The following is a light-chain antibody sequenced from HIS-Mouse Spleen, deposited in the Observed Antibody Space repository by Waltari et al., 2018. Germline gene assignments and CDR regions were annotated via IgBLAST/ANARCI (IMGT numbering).Light chain of an antibody. CDR3: YSAADNNVV. V-gene: IGLV3-27*01. CDR2: KDS. Sequence: SYELTQPSSVSVSSGQTARIPCSGDVLAKKYARWFQQKPGQAPVLVIYKDSERPSGIPERFSGSSSGTTVTLTISGAQVEDEADYYCYSAADNNVVFGGGTKLTVL. J-gene: IGLJ2*01. CDR1: VLAKKY.